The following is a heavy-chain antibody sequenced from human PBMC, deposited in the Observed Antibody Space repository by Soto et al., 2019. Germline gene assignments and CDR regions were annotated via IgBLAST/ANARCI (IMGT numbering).Heavy chain of an antibody. D-gene: IGHD1-26*01. J-gene: IGHJ4*02. CDR2: MEPSTGRT. CDR1: GYSFTSLD. Sequence: QVQLVQSGAEVREPGASVKVSCKASGYSFTSLDINWVRQTAGQGLEWMGWMEPSTGRTGYAQKFQGRVTMTRDTSINTAYMELTTPTSDDTAFYYCARGVSAGVDYWGQGPLVTVSS. CDR3: ARGVSAGVDY. V-gene: IGHV1-8*01.